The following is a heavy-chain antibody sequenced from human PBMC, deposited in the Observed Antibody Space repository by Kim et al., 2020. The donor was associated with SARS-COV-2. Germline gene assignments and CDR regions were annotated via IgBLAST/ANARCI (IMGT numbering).Heavy chain of an antibody. CDR1: GGSISSYY. CDR3: ARDIPLWFGESRDYGMDV. CDR2: IYYSGST. Sequence: SETLSLTCTVSGGSISSYYWSWIRQPPGKGLEWIGYIYYSGSTNYNPSLKSRVTISVDTSKNQFSLKLRSVTAADTAVYYCARDIPLWFGESRDYGMDVWGQGTTATVSS. V-gene: IGHV4-59*13. D-gene: IGHD3-10*01. J-gene: IGHJ6*02.